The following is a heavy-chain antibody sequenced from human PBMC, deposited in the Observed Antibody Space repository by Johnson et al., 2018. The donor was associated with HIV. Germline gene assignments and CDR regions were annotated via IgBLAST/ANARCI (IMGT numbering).Heavy chain of an antibody. Sequence: VQLVESGGGLVQPGGSLRLSCAASGFTVSINYMSWVRQAPGKGLEWVSGASGSGGTTYYADSVKGRFTISRDNARDTLYLQVNSLRAGDTGIYYCARRSTESDAFDVWGPGTVVIVSS. D-gene: IGHD2-2*01. CDR3: ARRSTESDAFDV. CDR2: ASGSGGTT. CDR1: GFTVSINY. V-gene: IGHV3-53*01. J-gene: IGHJ3*01.